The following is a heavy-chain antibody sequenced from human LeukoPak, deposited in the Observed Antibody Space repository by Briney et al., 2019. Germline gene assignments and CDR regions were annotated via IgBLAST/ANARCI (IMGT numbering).Heavy chain of an antibody. CDR2: IYHSGST. V-gene: IGHV4-38-2*01. CDR3: AITPAGSGSHHYYYMDV. CDR1: GYSISSGYY. D-gene: IGHD3-10*01. Sequence: SETLSLTCAVSGYSISSGYYWGWIRQPPGKGLEWIGSIYHSGSTYYNPSLKSRVTISVDTSKNQFSLKLSSVTAADTAVYYCAITPAGSGSHHYYYMDVWGKGTTVTVPS. J-gene: IGHJ6*03.